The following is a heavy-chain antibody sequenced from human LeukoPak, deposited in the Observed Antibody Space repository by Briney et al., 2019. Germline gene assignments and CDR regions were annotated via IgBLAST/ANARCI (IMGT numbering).Heavy chain of an antibody. CDR1: GFTFDDYG. J-gene: IGHJ4*02. CDR2: INWNGGST. CDR3: ARVPTSRSFDY. Sequence: GGSLRLSCAASGFTFDDYGMSWVRQAPGKGLEWVSGINWNGGSTGYAGSVKGRFTISRDNAKNSLYLQMNSLRAEDTAVYYCARVPTSRSFDYWGQGTLVTVSS. V-gene: IGHV3-20*04.